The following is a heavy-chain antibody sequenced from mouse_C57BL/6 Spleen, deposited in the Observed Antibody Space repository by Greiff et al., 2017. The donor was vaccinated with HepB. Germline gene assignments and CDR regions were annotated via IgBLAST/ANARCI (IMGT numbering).Heavy chain of an antibody. Sequence: EVQLVEPGGGLVKPGGSLKLSCAASGFTFSSYAMSWVRQTPEKRLEWVATISDGGSYTYYPDNVKGRFTISRDNAKNNLYLQMSHLKAEDTAMYYCAGCGYGRYLDVWGTGTTVTVSS. CDR2: ISDGGSYT. CDR1: GFTFSSYA. V-gene: IGHV5-4*01. CDR3: AGCGYGRYLDV. D-gene: IGHD2-2*01. J-gene: IGHJ1*03.